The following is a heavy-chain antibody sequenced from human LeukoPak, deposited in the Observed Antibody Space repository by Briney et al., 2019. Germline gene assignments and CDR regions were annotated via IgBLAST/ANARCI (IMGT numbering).Heavy chain of an antibody. V-gene: IGHV1-2*02. Sequence: ASVKVSCKASGYTFTGYYMHWVRQAPGQGLEWVGWINPNSGGTNYAQKFQGRVTMTRDTSISTAYMELSRLRSDDTAVYYCASDPPGYNWFDPWGQGTLVTVSS. J-gene: IGHJ5*02. CDR1: GYTFTGYY. CDR3: ASDPPGYNWFDP. CDR2: INPNSGGT.